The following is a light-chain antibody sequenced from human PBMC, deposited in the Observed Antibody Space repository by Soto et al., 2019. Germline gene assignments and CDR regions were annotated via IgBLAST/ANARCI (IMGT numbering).Light chain of an antibody. Sequence: DIQMTQSPSSLSASVGDRVTITCRASQSISSYLAWYQQKVGEVPKLLIFAAATLQSGVPSRFSGSGSGTDFTLTISSLQPEDAATYYCQKYNSAPLTFGGGTKVDIK. V-gene: IGKV1-27*01. CDR1: QSISSY. CDR2: AAA. J-gene: IGKJ4*01. CDR3: QKYNSAPLT.